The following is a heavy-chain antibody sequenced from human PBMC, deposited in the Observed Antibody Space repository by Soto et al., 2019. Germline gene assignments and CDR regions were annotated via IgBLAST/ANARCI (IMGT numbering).Heavy chain of an antibody. D-gene: IGHD3-10*01. CDR3: ARLHGSGCYAWLDP. V-gene: IGHV4-39*01. J-gene: IGHJ5*02. Sequence: SETLSLTCTVSGGSISSSSYYWGWIRQPPGKGLEWIGSIYYSGSTYYNPSLKSRVTISVDTSKNQFSLKLSSVTAADTAVYYCARLHGSGCYAWLDPWGQGTLVTLSS. CDR1: GGSISSSSYY. CDR2: IYYSGST.